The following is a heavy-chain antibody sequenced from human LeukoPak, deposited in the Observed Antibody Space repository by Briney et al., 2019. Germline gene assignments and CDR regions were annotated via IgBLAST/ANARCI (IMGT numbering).Heavy chain of an antibody. V-gene: IGHV3-23*01. CDR3: AKGGKTWYGLDS. CDR1: GFTFSRYA. Sequence: GGSLRLSCVASGFTFSRYAMSWVRQAPGKGLEWVSVISDSGDTTYDRDSVKGRLTISRDNSQNTVYLQMNSLRAEDTALYSCAKGGKTWYGLDSWGQGTLVTVSS. J-gene: IGHJ4*02. D-gene: IGHD2-15*01. CDR2: ISDSGDTT.